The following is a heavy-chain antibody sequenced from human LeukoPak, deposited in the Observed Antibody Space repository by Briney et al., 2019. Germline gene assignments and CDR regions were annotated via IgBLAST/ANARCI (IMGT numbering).Heavy chain of an antibody. V-gene: IGHV4-61*02. Sequence: SETLSLTCTVSGGSISGGNYYWNWIRQPAGKGLEWIGRISPSGSTNHNPSLTSRVTISVDTSKNQFSLKLNFVTAADTSVYYCARDGYSGNDGLWGQGTLVTVSS. J-gene: IGHJ4*02. D-gene: IGHD5-12*01. CDR3: ARDGYSGNDGL. CDR2: ISPSGST. CDR1: GGSISGGNYY.